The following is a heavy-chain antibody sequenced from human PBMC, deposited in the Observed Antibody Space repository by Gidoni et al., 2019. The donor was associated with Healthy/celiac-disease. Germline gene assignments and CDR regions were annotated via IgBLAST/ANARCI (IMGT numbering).Heavy chain of an antibody. CDR1: GGPIRSSSYY. CDR2: IYYSGST. V-gene: IGHV4-39*01. CDR3: ARGYGGLYYYYGMDV. D-gene: IGHD1-1*01. J-gene: IGHJ6*02. Sequence: QLQLQESGPGLVKPSETLSLTCTVSGGPIRSSSYYWGWIRQPPGKGLEWIGSIYYSGSTYYNPSLKSRVTISVDTSKNQFSLKLSSVTAADTAVYYCARGYGGLYYYYGMDVWGQETTVTVSS.